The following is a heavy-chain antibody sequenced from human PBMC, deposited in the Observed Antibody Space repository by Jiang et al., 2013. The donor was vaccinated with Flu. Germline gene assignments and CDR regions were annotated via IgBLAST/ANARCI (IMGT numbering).Heavy chain of an antibody. Sequence: GAEVKKPGASVKVSCKASGYTFTSYDINWVRQATGQGLEWMGWMNPNSGNTGYAQKFRGRVTMTRNTSISTAYMELSSLRSEDTAVYYCARVPSKRTVTNNWFDPWGQGTLVTVSS. V-gene: IGHV1-8*01. D-gene: IGHD4-17*01. J-gene: IGHJ5*02. CDR3: ARVPSKRTVTNNWFDP. CDR2: MNPNSGNT. CDR1: GYTFTSYD.